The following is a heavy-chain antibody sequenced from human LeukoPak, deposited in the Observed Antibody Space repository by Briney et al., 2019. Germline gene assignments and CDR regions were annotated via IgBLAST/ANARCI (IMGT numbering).Heavy chain of an antibody. V-gene: IGHV5-10-1*01. CDR2: IDPSDSYT. J-gene: IGHJ5*02. Sequence: GESLKISCKGSGYSFTSYWISWVRQMPGKGLEWMGRIDPSDSYTNYSPSFQGHVTISADKSISTAYLQWSSLKASDTAMYYCARRRDSSGWENWFDPWGQGTPVTVSS. D-gene: IGHD6-19*01. CDR3: ARRRDSSGWENWFDP. CDR1: GYSFTSYW.